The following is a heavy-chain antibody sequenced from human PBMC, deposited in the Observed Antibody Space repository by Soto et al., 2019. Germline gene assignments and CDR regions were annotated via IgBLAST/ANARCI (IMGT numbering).Heavy chain of an antibody. CDR2: VSWDGDNI. CDR3: AKDNRRVEHYDLWSGFYYAMDV. D-gene: IGHD3-3*01. Sequence: SLRLSCTASGFMFDDYGIHSVRPAPGEGLEWVPGVSWDGDNIAYAASVKGRFTISRDNAKNSLYMQMNSLRGGDTALYYCAKDNRRVEHYDLWSGFYYAMDVCGKGTRV. V-gene: IGHV3-9*01. CDR1: GFMFDDYG. J-gene: IGHJ6*04.